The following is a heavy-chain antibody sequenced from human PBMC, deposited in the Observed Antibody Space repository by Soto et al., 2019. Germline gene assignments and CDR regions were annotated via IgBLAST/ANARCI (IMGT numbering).Heavy chain of an antibody. CDR1: GFTFSSYA. CDR3: AKDAGGYDFKN. D-gene: IGHD5-12*01. CDR2: ISGSGGST. Sequence: EVQLLESGGGLVQPGGSLRLSCAASGFTFSSYAMSWVRQAPGKGLEWVSAISGSGGSTYYADSVKGRFTISRDNSKNTLYLQMTSMRAEDTAVYDCAKDAGGYDFKNWGQGTLVTVSS. J-gene: IGHJ4*02. V-gene: IGHV3-23*01.